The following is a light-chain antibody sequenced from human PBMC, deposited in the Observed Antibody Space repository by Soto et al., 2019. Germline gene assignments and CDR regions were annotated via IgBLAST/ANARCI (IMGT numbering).Light chain of an antibody. CDR2: DAY. V-gene: IGKV3-11*01. Sequence: EVVLTQSPVTLSLSPGERATLSCRASQSFRGLLAWYRQKPGQAPRLLIYDAYNRATGITPRFSGSGSGTDFTLTISSLEPEDSAVYYCQQRHMWPITFGQGTRLEIK. J-gene: IGKJ5*01. CDR3: QQRHMWPIT. CDR1: QSFRGL.